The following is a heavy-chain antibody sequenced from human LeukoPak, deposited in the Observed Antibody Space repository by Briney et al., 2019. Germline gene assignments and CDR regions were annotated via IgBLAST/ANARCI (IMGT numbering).Heavy chain of an antibody. Sequence: SETLSLTCTVSGGSISSKSYYWGWIRQPPGKGLEWIGTIYYSGSTYYNPSLKSRVSISVDTSKKQFSLKLSSVTAADTAVYYCARYPMTYCSSSSCTDYWGQGTLVTVSS. CDR3: ARYPMTYCSSSSCTDY. D-gene: IGHD2-2*01. V-gene: IGHV4-39*01. J-gene: IGHJ4*02. CDR1: GGSISSKSYY. CDR2: IYYSGST.